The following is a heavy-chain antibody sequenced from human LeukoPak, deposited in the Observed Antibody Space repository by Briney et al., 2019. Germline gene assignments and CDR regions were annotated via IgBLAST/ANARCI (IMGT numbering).Heavy chain of an antibody. CDR3: ARAGDIVVVEHWFDP. Sequence: GGSLRLSCAASGFTFSSYWMNWARQAPGKGLEWVASINHNGNVNYYVDSVKGRFTISRDNSKNTLYLQMNSLRAEDTAVYYCARAGDIVVVEHWFDPWGQGTLVTVSS. D-gene: IGHD2-2*01. J-gene: IGHJ5*02. V-gene: IGHV3-7*01. CDR1: GFTFSSYW. CDR2: INHNGNVN.